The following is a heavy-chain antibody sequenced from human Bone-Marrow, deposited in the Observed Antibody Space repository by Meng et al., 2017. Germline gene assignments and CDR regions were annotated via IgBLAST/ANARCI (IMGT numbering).Heavy chain of an antibody. CDR2: INHSGST. D-gene: IGHD2-15*01. CDR1: CRAFSGYA. Sequence: QGQPPQLGAQLLQPSESLARTWACYCRAFSGYARDWIRPPPGKGLEWIGEINHSGSTNYNPSLKSQVTISVDTSKNQFSLKLSSVTAADTAVYYCARGLAYCSGGSCYPGSYFDYWGQGTLVTVSS. CDR3: ARGLAYCSGGSCYPGSYFDY. J-gene: IGHJ4*02. V-gene: IGHV4-34*01.